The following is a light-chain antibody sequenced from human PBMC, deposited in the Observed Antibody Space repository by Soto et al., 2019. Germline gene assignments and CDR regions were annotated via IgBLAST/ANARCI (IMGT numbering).Light chain of an antibody. CDR3: SSYTSSSTRV. Sequence: SALTQPASGSGSPGQSITISCTGTSSDVGGYNYVSWYQQHPGKAPKLMIYEVSNRPSGVSNRFSGSKSGNTASLTISGLQAEDQADHYCSSYTSSSTRVFGTGTKVTVL. V-gene: IGLV2-14*01. CDR1: SSDVGGYNY. J-gene: IGLJ1*01. CDR2: EVS.